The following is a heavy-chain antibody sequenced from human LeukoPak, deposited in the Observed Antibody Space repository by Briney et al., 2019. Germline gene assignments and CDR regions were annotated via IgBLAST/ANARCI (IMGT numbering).Heavy chain of an antibody. CDR1: GFSLNTARMG. D-gene: IGHD3-16*02. CDR3: ARTDYDYVWGSYHPLDQ. J-gene: IGHJ4*02. V-gene: IGHV2-26*01. CDR2: IFSNDEK. Sequence: ESGPVLVKPTETLTLTCTVSGFSGFSLNTARMGVSWIRQPPGEALEWLAHIFSNDEKSYRTSLKSRLTISKDPSKSQVVLTMTSMDPVDTATYYCARTDYDYVWGSYHPLDQWGQGTLVTVSS.